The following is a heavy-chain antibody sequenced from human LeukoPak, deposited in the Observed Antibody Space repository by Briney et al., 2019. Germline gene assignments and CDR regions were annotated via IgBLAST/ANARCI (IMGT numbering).Heavy chain of an antibody. CDR1: GYSFTSYW. CDR2: IYPGDSDT. Sequence: GESLKISCKGSGYSFTSYWIGWVRQMPGKGLEWMGIIYPGDSDTRYSPSFQGQVTISADKSISTAYLQWSSLEASDTAMYYCARHVGYYDSSGYFQLYYFDYWGQGTLVTVSS. D-gene: IGHD3-22*01. CDR3: ARHVGYYDSSGYFQLYYFDY. V-gene: IGHV5-51*01. J-gene: IGHJ4*02.